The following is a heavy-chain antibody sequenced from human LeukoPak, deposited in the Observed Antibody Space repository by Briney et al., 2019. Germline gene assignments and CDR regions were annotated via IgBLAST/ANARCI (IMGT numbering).Heavy chain of an antibody. CDR3: ARAGDVVPAASTHYYYYMDV. D-gene: IGHD2-2*01. CDR2: IIPILGIA. CDR1: GGTFSSYA. Sequence: SVKVSCKASGGTFSSYAIRWVRQAPGQELEWMGRIIPILGIANYAQKFQGRVTITADKSTSTAYMELSSLRSEDTAVYYCARAGDVVPAASTHYYYYMDVWGKRTTVTVSS. J-gene: IGHJ6*03. V-gene: IGHV1-69*04.